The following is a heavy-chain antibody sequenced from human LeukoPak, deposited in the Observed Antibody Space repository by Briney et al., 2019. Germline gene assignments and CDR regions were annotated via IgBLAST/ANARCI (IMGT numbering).Heavy chain of an antibody. CDR2: IYSGGST. CDR1: GFTVSSNY. D-gene: IGHD3-3*01. J-gene: IGHJ3*01. Sequence: GGSLRLSCAASGFTVSSNYMSWVRQAPGKGLEWVSVIYSGGSTYYADSVKGRFTISRDNSKNTLYLQMNSLKSEDTAVYFCARQMITIFGVAHYVLDLWGQGTVVTISS. CDR3: ARQMITIFGVAHYVLDL. V-gene: IGHV3-53*01.